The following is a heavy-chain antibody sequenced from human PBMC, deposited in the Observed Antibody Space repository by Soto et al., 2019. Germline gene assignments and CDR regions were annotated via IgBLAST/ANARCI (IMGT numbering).Heavy chain of an antibody. J-gene: IGHJ6*03. D-gene: IGHD6-6*01. CDR2: ISSNGVGT. CDR3: ARRARPDFYYMDV. Sequence: EVQLAESGGGLAQPGGSMRLSCAASGFTLSGYAMDWVRQAPGKGLEYVSGISSNGVGTYYANSVQGRFTISRDNSKNTVYLQMGSLRPEDMAVYYCARRARPDFYYMDVWGKGTTVTVS. V-gene: IGHV3-64*01. CDR1: GFTLSGYA.